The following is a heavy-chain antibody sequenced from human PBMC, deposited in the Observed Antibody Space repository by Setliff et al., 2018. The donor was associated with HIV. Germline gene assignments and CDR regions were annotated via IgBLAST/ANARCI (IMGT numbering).Heavy chain of an antibody. D-gene: IGHD3-10*01. CDR1: GGTFSSYA. CDR3: ARDLSVEGSGSYFDY. V-gene: IGHV1-69*05. J-gene: IGHJ4*02. Sequence: ASVKVSCKAPGGTFSSYAISWVRQAPGQGLEWMGGILPIFGTANYAQKFQGRGTMTRDTSTSTVYMALSSLRSEDTAVYYCARDLSVEGSGSYFDYWGQGTLVTVSS. CDR2: ILPIFGTA.